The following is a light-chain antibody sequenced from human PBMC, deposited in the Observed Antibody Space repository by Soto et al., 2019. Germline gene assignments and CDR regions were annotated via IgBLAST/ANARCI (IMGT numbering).Light chain of an antibody. Sequence: EIVMTQSPATLSVSPGEGATLSCRASQSVSSNLAWYQQKPGQAPRLLIFGASTRATGIPARFSGSGSGAEFSLTISALXXEXXAXXXCQQYSNWPLTFGGGTKVGIK. CDR2: GAS. CDR3: QQYSNWPLT. V-gene: IGKV3-15*01. CDR1: QSVSSN. J-gene: IGKJ4*01.